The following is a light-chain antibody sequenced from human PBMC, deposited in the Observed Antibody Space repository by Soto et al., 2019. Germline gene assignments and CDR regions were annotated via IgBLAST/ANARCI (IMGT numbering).Light chain of an antibody. Sequence: QSVLTQPPSVSGAPGQRVTISCTGSSSNIGAGYDVHWYQQLPGTAPKLLIYGNSNRPSGVPDRFSGSKSGTSASLAITGLQAEDDADYYCQSCYSSLRGVFGVGTKVTVL. CDR1: SSNIGAGYD. CDR2: GNS. CDR3: QSCYSSLRGV. V-gene: IGLV1-40*01. J-gene: IGLJ2*01.